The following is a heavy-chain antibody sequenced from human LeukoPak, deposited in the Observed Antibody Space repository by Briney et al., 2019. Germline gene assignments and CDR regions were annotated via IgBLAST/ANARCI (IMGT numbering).Heavy chain of an antibody. J-gene: IGHJ4*02. CDR2: ISYDGSNK. D-gene: IGHD2-21*02. CDR1: GFTFSSYG. V-gene: IGHV3-30*03. CDR3: ASDRLTYDYFDY. Sequence: GRSLRLSCAASGFTFSSYGMHWVRQAPGKGLEWVAVISYDGSNKYYADSVKGRFTISRDNSKNTLYLQMNRLRAEDTAVYYCASDRLTYDYFDYWGQGTLVTVSS.